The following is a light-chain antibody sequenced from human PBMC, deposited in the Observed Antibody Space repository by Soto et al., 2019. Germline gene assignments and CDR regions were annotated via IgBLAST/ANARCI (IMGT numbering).Light chain of an antibody. Sequence: DIVMTQSPDSLAVSLGERATINCKSSLSVLNSSNNKNSLAWYQQKPGQPPKLITYWASTRHSGVPDRFSGRGSWTDFTLTINCLQAEELALYYCQQFYSTPATFGQGTRVEIK. CDR3: QQFYSTPAT. J-gene: IGKJ1*01. V-gene: IGKV4-1*01. CDR1: LSVLNSSNNKNS. CDR2: WAS.